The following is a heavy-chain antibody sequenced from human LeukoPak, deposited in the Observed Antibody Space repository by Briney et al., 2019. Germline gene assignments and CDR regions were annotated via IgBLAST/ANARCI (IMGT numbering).Heavy chain of an antibody. V-gene: IGHV4-39*01. D-gene: IGHD3-22*01. CDR3: ARRTYYYDSSGYFDY. CDR2: IYYSGST. CDR1: GGSISSSSYY. Sequence: SETLSLTCTVSGGSISSSSYYWGWIRQPPGKGLEWIGSIYYSGSTYYNPPLKSRVTISVDTSKNQFSLNLSSVTAADTAVYYCARRTYYYDSSGYFDYWGQGTLVTVSS. J-gene: IGHJ4*02.